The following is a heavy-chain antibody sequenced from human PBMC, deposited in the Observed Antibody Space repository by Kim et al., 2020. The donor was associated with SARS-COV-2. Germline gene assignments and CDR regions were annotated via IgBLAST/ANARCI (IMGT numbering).Heavy chain of an antibody. V-gene: IGHV6-1*01. J-gene: IGHJ3*02. CDR3: ARDTPGQKAFDI. Sequence: DYSVSEKSRITITPDPSQNQFSLQLNSVTPEDTAVYYCARDTPGQKAFDIWGQGTMVTVSS.